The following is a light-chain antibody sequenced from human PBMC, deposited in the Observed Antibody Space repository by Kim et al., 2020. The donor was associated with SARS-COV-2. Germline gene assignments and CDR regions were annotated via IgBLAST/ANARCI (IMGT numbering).Light chain of an antibody. CDR3: QQTYSTPLS. CDR2: AAS. CDR1: QSINNF. V-gene: IGKV1-39*01. Sequence: TSVGDRVTITCRASQSINNFLNWYQQKPGKAPKLLIYAASSLQSGVPSRFSGSGSGTDFTLTISSLQPEDFATYYCQQTYSTPLSFGGGTKVDIK. J-gene: IGKJ4*01.